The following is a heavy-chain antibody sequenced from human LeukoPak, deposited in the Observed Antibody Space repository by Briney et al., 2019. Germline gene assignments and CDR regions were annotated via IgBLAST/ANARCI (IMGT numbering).Heavy chain of an antibody. CDR3: ARIGGSSSGY. V-gene: IGHV4-59*12. CDR1: GFTFSSYA. CDR2: IYYSGST. D-gene: IGHD2-15*01. J-gene: IGHJ4*02. Sequence: IPGRSLRLSCAASGFTFSSYAMHWIRQHPGKGLEWIGYIYYSGSTYYNPSLKSRVTISVDTSKNQFSLKLSSVTAADTAVYYCARIGGSSSGYWGQGTLVTVSS.